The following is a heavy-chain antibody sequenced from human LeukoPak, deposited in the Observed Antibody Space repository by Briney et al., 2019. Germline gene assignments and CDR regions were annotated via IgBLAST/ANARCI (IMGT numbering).Heavy chain of an antibody. CDR2: IYHSGST. CDR1: GGSISSSNW. J-gene: IGHJ4*02. Sequence: SGTLSLTCAVSGGSISSSNWWSWVRQPPGKGLEWIGEIYHSGSTNYNPSLKSRVTISADKSKNQFSLKLSSVTAADTAVYYCAREEYSYGFDYWGQGTLVTVSS. D-gene: IGHD5-18*01. CDR3: AREEYSYGFDY. V-gene: IGHV4-4*02.